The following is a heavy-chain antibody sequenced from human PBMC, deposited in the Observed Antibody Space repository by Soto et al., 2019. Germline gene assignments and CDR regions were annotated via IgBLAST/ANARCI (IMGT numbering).Heavy chain of an antibody. J-gene: IGHJ4*02. Sequence: GASVKVSCKASGGTFSSYTISWMRQAPGQGLEWMGRIIPILGIANYAQKFQGRVTITADKCTSTAYMELSSLRSEDTAVYYCARSVYAESSYFDYWAREPWSPSPQ. CDR2: IIPILGIA. V-gene: IGHV1-69*02. D-gene: IGHD2-8*01. CDR3: ARSVYAESSYFDY. CDR1: GGTFSSYT.